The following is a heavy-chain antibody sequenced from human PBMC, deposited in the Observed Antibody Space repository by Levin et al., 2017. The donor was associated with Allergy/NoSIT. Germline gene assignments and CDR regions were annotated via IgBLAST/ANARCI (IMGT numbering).Heavy chain of an antibody. Sequence: SQTLSLTCAVSGGSISSSNWWSWVRQPPGKGLEWIGEIYHSGSTNYNPSLKSRVTISVDKSKNQFSLKLSSVTAADTAVYYGASRRGTPLREHNWFDPWGQGTLVTVSS. J-gene: IGHJ5*02. D-gene: IGHD1-14*01. CDR3: ASRRGTPLREHNWFDP. CDR1: GGSISSSNW. V-gene: IGHV4-4*02. CDR2: IYHSGST.